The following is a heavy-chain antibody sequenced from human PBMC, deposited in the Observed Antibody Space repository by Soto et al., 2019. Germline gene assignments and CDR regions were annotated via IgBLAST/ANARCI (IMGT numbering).Heavy chain of an antibody. V-gene: IGHV3-11*06. CDR1: GFTFSDYY. Sequence: QVQLVESGGGLVKPGGSLRLSCAASGFTFSDYYMSWIRQAPVKGLEWVSYISSSSSYTNYADSVKGRFTISRDNAKNSLYRQMNSLRAEDTAVYYCARVYYDFWSGYYNWFDPWGQGTLVTVSS. J-gene: IGHJ5*02. CDR2: ISSSSSYT. CDR3: ARVYYDFWSGYYNWFDP. D-gene: IGHD3-3*01.